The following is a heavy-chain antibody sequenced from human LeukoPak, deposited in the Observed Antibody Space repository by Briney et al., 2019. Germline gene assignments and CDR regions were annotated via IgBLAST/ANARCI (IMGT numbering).Heavy chain of an antibody. Sequence: GRSLRLSCAASGFTFSSYEMNWVRQAPGKGLEWVSYISSSGSTIYYADSVKGRFTISRDNAKNSLYLQMNSLRAEDTAVYYCARGSWGSSRVDWFDPWGQGTLVTVSS. CDR1: GFTFSSYE. V-gene: IGHV3-48*03. D-gene: IGHD3-16*01. CDR3: ARGSWGSSRVDWFDP. CDR2: ISSSGSTI. J-gene: IGHJ5*02.